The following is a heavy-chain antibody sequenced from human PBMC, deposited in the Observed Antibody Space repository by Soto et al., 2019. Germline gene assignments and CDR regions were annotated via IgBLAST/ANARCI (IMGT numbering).Heavy chain of an antibody. J-gene: IGHJ3*02. CDR1: GYTFTGYY. Sequence: GASVKVSCKASGYTFTGYYILWVRQAPGQGLEWMGWINPNSGGTDYSQKFQGWVTMTRDTSISTAYMELSRLRSDDTAVYYCATTRRYYYDTSGPDAFDIWGQGTMVTVSS. CDR3: ATTRRYYYDTSGPDAFDI. V-gene: IGHV1-2*04. CDR2: INPNSGGT. D-gene: IGHD3-22*01.